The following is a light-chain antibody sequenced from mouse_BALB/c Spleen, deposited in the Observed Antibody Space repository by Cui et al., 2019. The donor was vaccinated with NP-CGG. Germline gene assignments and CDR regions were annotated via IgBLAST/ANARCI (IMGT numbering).Light chain of an antibody. V-gene: IGLV1*01. CDR1: TGAVTTSHY. CDR3: ALWYSNHWV. Sequence: QAVVTQASALTTSPGETVTLTCRSSTGAVTTSHYANWVQEKPDHLFTGLIGGTNNRPPGVPARFSGSLIGDKAALTITGAQTEDEAIYFCALWYSNHWVFGGGTKLTVL. J-gene: IGLJ1*01. CDR2: GTN.